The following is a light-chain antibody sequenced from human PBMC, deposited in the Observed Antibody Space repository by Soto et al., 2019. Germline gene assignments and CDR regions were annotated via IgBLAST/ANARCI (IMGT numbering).Light chain of an antibody. V-gene: IGKV2-30*01. CDR1: QSLVYIDGNTY. CDR2: KVS. CDR3: MQALQTPWT. J-gene: IGKJ1*01. Sequence: DVVMTQSPVSLPVTLGQPASISCRSSQSLVYIDGNTYLNWFLQRPGQSPRRLIYKVSNRDSGVPDRFSGSGSGTDFTLKISRVEAEDVGVYYCMQALQTPWTFGQGTKVDIK.